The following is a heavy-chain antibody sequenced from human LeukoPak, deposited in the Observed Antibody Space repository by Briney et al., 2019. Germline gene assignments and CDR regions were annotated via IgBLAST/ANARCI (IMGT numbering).Heavy chain of an antibody. J-gene: IGHJ5*02. CDR1: GFTFSSYW. CDR3: ARDNSVGDNAWWFDP. D-gene: IGHD1-26*01. CDR2: IKQDGSEK. V-gene: IGHV3-7*03. Sequence: GGSLRLSCAASGFTFSSYWMSWVRQAPGKGLEWVANIKQDGSEKYYVDSVKGRFTISRDNAKNSLYLQMNSLRAEDTAIYYCARDNSVGDNAWWFDPWGQGTLVTVSS.